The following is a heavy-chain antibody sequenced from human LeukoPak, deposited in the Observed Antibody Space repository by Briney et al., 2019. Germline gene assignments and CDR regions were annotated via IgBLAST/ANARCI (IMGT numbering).Heavy chain of an antibody. J-gene: IGHJ4*02. CDR2: FDPEDGET. CDR3: ATWGMTEFDY. V-gene: IGHV1-24*01. Sequence: GASVKVSCKASGGTFSSYAISWVRQAPGKGLEWMGGFDPEDGETIYAQKFQGRVTMTEDTSTDTAYMELSSLRSEDTAVYYCATWGMTEFDYWGQGTLVTVSS. CDR1: GGTFSSYA. D-gene: IGHD2-21*02.